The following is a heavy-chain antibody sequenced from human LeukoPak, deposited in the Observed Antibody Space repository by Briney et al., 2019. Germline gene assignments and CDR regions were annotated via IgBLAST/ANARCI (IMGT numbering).Heavy chain of an antibody. J-gene: IGHJ6*03. Sequence: SETLSLTCTVSGGSISSYNWSWIRQPPGKGLEWIGYIYYSGSTNYNPSLKSRVTISVDTSKNQFSLKLSSVTAADTAVYYCARVSSTPHYYYYYYMDVWGKGTTVTVSS. D-gene: IGHD6-13*01. CDR2: IYYSGST. CDR1: GGSISSYN. V-gene: IGHV4-59*01. CDR3: ARVSSTPHYYYYYYMDV.